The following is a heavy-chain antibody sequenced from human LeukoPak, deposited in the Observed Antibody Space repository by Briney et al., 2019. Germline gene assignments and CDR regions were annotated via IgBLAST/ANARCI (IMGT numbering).Heavy chain of an antibody. D-gene: IGHD6-19*01. Sequence: PGGSLRLSCAASGFMFNSYSVNWVRQAPGKGLEWVSSISGSSSYIYYADSVKGRFTISRDNAKNSLYLQMNSLRAEDTAVYYCARNQWLVEDAFDIWGQGTMVTVSS. J-gene: IGHJ3*02. CDR1: GFMFNSYS. V-gene: IGHV3-21*01. CDR2: ISGSSSYI. CDR3: ARNQWLVEDAFDI.